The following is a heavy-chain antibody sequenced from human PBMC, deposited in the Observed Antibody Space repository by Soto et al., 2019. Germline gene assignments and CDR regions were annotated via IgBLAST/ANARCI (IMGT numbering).Heavy chain of an antibody. Sequence: QVQLQQWGAGLVKPSETLSLSCAVYGQSFSGHSWAWIRQPPGKGLEWIGEINESGSTYYNPSLKIRVPISTDTSKNQFSLKLSSVSAADTAAYFCARGSGIVALPGELEDVKYDYWGQGTLVNVSS. D-gene: IGHD1-1*01. CDR3: ARGSGIVALPGELEDVKYDY. CDR2: INESGST. V-gene: IGHV4-34*01. CDR1: GQSFSGHS. J-gene: IGHJ4*02.